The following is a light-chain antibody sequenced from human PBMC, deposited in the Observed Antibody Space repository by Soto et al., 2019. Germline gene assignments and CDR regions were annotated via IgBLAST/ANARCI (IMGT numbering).Light chain of an antibody. Sequence: AIQLTQSPSSLCASVGDRVTITCRASQGISSALAWYQQKPGKAPKLLIYDASSLESGVPSRFSGSGSGTDFTLTISCLQPEVFATYYCQQFNSYPFSFGPGTKVDIK. V-gene: IGKV1-13*02. CDR2: DAS. CDR1: QGISSA. CDR3: QQFNSYPFS. J-gene: IGKJ3*01.